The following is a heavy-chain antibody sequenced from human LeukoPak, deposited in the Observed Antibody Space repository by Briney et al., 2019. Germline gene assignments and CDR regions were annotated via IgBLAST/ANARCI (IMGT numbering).Heavy chain of an antibody. CDR1: GFTFSGSA. Sequence: GGSLRLSCAASGFTFSGSAMSWVRQAPGEGLEWVSLISYSGANSYYTDSVRGRFTISRDNSKDTLFLQMNSLRAEDTAIYYCARVAVVRGVIAAYYFDYWGQGTVVTVSS. CDR3: ARVAVVRGVIAAYYFDY. D-gene: IGHD3-10*01. V-gene: IGHV3-23*01. J-gene: IGHJ4*02. CDR2: ISYSGANS.